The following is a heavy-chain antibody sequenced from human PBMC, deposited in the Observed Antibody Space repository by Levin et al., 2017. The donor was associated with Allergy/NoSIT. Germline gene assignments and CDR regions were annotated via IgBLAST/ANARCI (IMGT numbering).Heavy chain of an antibody. CDR1: GDSVSSNSAA. CDR3: ARDRGYCSSTSCYPVEGAFDI. D-gene: IGHD2-2*01. CDR2: TYYRSKWYN. Sequence: SQTLSLTCAISGDSVSSNSAAWNWIRQSPSRGLEWLGRTYYRSKWYNDYAVSVKSRITINPDTSKNQFSLQLNSVTPEDTAVYYCARDRGYCSSTSCYPVEGAFDIWGQGTMVTVSS. J-gene: IGHJ3*02. V-gene: IGHV6-1*01.